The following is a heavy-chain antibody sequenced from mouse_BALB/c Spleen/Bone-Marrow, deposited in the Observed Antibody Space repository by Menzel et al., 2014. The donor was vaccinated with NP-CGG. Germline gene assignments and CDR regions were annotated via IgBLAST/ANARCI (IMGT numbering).Heavy chain of an antibody. CDR3: ASYDGYYYWYFDV. D-gene: IGHD2-3*01. V-gene: IGHV4-1*02. J-gene: IGHJ1*01. CDR1: GFGFSRYW. Sequence: EVQLQQSGGGLVQPGGSLKLSCAASGFGFSRYWMSWVRQAPGKGLEWIGEINPDSSTINYTPSLKDKFIISRDNAKNTLYLQMSKVRSEDTALYYCASYDGYYYWYFDVWGAGTTVTVSS. CDR2: INPDSSTI.